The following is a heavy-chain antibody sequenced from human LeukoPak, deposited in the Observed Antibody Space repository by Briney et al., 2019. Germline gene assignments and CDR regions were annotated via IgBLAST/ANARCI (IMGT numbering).Heavy chain of an antibody. CDR3: ARPITGYFDS. D-gene: IGHD3-9*01. J-gene: IGHJ4*02. CDR1: GYTFSGYY. CDR2: INPNNSDI. Sequence: ASVKVSCKASGYTFSGYYMHWVGQAPGQGLEWMGWINPNNSDINYAQKFQGRVTMTRDTSISTAYMELSRLTSDDTAVYYCARPITGYFDSWGQGTLVTVSS. V-gene: IGHV1-2*02.